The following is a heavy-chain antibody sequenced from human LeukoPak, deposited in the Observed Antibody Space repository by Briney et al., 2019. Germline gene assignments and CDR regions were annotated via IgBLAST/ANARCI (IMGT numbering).Heavy chain of an antibody. Sequence: PGGSLRLSCSASGFILNNYAMHWVRQAPGKGLESVSTSVGTGGNVYYADSVKGRFTISRDNSKNTLYLQMSSLRADDTAIYYCVKDAYYGLGKGSDYWGQGTLVTVSS. CDR3: VKDAYYGLGKGSDY. CDR1: GFILNNYA. D-gene: IGHD3-10*01. CDR2: SVGTGGNV. J-gene: IGHJ4*02. V-gene: IGHV3-64D*09.